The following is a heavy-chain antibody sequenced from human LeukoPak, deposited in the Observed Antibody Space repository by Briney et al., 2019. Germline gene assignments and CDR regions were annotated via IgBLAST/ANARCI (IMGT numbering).Heavy chain of an antibody. CDR3: AREFTIFGVVIQRYDAFDI. V-gene: IGHV3-30*04. CDR2: ISYDGSNK. J-gene: IGHJ3*02. Sequence: PGRSLRLSCAASGFTFSSYAMHWVRQAPGKGLEWVAVISYDGSNKYYANSVKGRFTISRDNSKNTLYLQMDSLRAEDTAVYYCAREFTIFGVVIQRYDAFDIWGQGTMVTVSS. D-gene: IGHD3-3*01. CDR1: GFTFSSYA.